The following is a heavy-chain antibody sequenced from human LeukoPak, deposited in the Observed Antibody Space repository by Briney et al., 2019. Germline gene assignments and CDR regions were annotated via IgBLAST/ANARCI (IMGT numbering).Heavy chain of an antibody. CDR1: GHTFTGYY. CDR3: ASLDYDSSGYYI. CDR2: INPNSGGT. J-gene: IGHJ4*02. D-gene: IGHD3-22*01. Sequence: GASVKVSCKASGHTFTGYYMHWVRQAPGQGLGWMGWINPNSGGTNYAQKFQGRVTMTRETSNSTAYMELSRLRSDDTAVYYCASLDYDSSGYYIWGQGTLVTVSS. V-gene: IGHV1-2*02.